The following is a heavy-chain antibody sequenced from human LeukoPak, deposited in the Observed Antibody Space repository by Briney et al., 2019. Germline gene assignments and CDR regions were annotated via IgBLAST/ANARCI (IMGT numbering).Heavy chain of an antibody. Sequence: SETLSLTCTVSGGSISSYYWSWIRQPPGKGLEWIGYIYYSGSTNYNPSLKSRVTISVDTSKNQFSLKLSSVTAADTAVYYCARNGIVPTAEYYYYYYYMDVWGKGTTVTVSS. D-gene: IGHD2-2*01. CDR3: ARNGIVPTAEYYYYYYYMDV. J-gene: IGHJ6*03. CDR2: IYYSGST. CDR1: GGSISSYY. V-gene: IGHV4-59*01.